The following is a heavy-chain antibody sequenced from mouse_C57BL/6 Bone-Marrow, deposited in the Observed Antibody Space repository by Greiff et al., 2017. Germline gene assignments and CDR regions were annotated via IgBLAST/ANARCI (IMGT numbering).Heavy chain of an antibody. V-gene: IGHV1-9*01. D-gene: IGHD1-1*01. J-gene: IGHJ3*01. Sequence: VQLQESGAELMKPGASVKLSCKATGYTFTGYWIEWVKQRPGHGLEWIGEILPGSGSTNYNEKFKSKATFTADTSSNTAYMQLSSLTTEESAIYYCAKGDYYGSSPFAYWGQGTLVTVSA. CDR1: GYTFTGYW. CDR3: AKGDYYGSSPFAY. CDR2: ILPGSGST.